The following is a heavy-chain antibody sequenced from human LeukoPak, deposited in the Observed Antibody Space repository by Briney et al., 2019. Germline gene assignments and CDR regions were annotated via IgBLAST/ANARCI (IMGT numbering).Heavy chain of an antibody. J-gene: IGHJ4*02. CDR3: ATGRFWDYGSGSPFDY. CDR2: ISAYNGNT. CDR1: GYTFTSYG. D-gene: IGHD3-10*01. Sequence: ASVKVSCKASGYTFTSYGISWVRQAPGQGLEWMGWISAYNGNTNYAQKLQGRVTMTTDTSTSTAYMELSSLRSEDTAVYYCATGRFWDYGSGSPFDYWGQGTLVTVSS. V-gene: IGHV1-18*01.